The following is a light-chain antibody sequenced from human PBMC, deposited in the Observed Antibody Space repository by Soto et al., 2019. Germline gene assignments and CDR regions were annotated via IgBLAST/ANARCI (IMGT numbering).Light chain of an antibody. V-gene: IGKV3-15*01. CDR2: GAS. CDR1: QSVSSD. J-gene: IGKJ1*01. CDR3: QQYNKWPPRT. Sequence: EIVMTQSPDTLSVSPGERATLSCRASQSVSSDLAWYQQKPGQAPRLLIYGASTRATGIPARFSGSGSGTEFTLTISSLQSEDFAVYYCQQYNKWPPRTFGQGTKVDIK.